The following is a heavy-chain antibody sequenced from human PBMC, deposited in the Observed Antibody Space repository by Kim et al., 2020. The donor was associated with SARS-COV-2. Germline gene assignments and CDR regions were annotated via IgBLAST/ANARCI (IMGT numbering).Heavy chain of an antibody. CDR3: ARPKDFWSHFDY. Sequence: GGSLRLSCAVSGFTFRSHWMHWVRQAPGKGLVWVSRIHPDGRTAGHADSVKGRFTISRDNAKNTLYLQMNSLRAEDTAVYYCARPKDFWSHFDYWGQGTL. D-gene: IGHD3-3*01. CDR2: IHPDGRTA. V-gene: IGHV3-74*01. J-gene: IGHJ4*02. CDR1: GFTFRSHW.